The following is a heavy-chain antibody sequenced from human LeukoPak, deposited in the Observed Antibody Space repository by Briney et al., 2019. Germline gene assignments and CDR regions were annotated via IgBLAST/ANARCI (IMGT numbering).Heavy chain of an antibody. CDR3: ARRGSYGSYYFDY. Sequence: PGGSLRLSCTASRFTFSSYWMSWVRQAPGKGLEWVANIKQDGSEKYYVDSVKGRFTISRDNAKNSLYLQMNSLRAEDTAVYYCARRGSYGSYYFDYWGQGTLVTVSS. CDR2: IKQDGSEK. J-gene: IGHJ4*02. V-gene: IGHV3-7*01. D-gene: IGHD1-26*01. CDR1: RFTFSSYW.